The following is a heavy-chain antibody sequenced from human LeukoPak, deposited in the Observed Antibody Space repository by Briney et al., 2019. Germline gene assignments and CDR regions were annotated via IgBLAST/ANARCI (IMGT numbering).Heavy chain of an antibody. J-gene: IGHJ4*02. D-gene: IGHD3-9*01. V-gene: IGHV3-23*01. CDR2: ISGSGGTT. Sequence: GGSLRLSCAASGFTFSSYAMTWDRQAPGKGLEWVSAISGSGGTTYYADSVKGRFTISRDNSKNTLFLLMNSLRAEDTAVYYCAKGLINDWSALEYWGQGTLVTVSS. CDR1: GFTFSSYA. CDR3: AKGLINDWSALEY.